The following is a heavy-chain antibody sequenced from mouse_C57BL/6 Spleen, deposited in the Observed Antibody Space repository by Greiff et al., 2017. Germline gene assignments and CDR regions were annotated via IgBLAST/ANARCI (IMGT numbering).Heavy chain of an antibody. D-gene: IGHD5-5*01. CDR2: INYDGSST. V-gene: IGHV5-16*01. J-gene: IGHJ1*03. CDR3: AREDYQYWYFDV. CDR1: GFTFSDYY. Sequence: EVKVVESEGGLVQPGSSMKLSCTASGFTFSDYYMAWVRQVPEKGLEWVANINYDGSSTYYLDSSKSRFIISRDNAKNILYLQMSSLKSEDTATYYCAREDYQYWYFDVWGTGTTVTVSS.